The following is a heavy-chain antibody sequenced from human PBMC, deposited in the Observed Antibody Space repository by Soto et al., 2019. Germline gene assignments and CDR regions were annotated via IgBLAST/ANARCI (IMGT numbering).Heavy chain of an antibody. CDR3: ARDPPNYDFWSGYLVPAQNYGMDV. CDR1: GFTFSSYG. J-gene: IGHJ6*02. V-gene: IGHV3-33*01. CDR2: IWYDGSNK. Sequence: GGSLRLSCAASGFTFSSYGMHWVRQAPGKGLEWVAVIWYDGSNKYYADSVKGRFTISRDNSKNTLYLQMNSLRAEDTAVYYCARDPPNYDFWSGYLVPAQNYGMDVWGQGTTVTVSS. D-gene: IGHD3-3*01.